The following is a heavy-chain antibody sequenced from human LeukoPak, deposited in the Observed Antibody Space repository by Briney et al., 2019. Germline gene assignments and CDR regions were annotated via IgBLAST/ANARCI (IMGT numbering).Heavy chain of an antibody. CDR1: GGSIISGDYY. D-gene: IGHD6-13*01. Sequence: PSETLSLTCTVSGGSIISGDYYWSWIRQPPGKGLEWIGYIYNSGSTYYNPSLKSRVTISVDTSKNQFSLKPSSVSAADTAVYYCARERDAGSFDYWGQGTLVTVSS. CDR2: IYNSGST. J-gene: IGHJ4*02. V-gene: IGHV4-30-4*01. CDR3: ARERDAGSFDY.